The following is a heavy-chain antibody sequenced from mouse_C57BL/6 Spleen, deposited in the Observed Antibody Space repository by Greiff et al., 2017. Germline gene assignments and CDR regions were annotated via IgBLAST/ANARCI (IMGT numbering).Heavy chain of an antibody. V-gene: IGHV5-4*01. CDR2: ISDGGSYT. J-gene: IGHJ1*03. CDR1: GFTFSSYA. CDR3: AGGPEIYYYGRGWYFDV. D-gene: IGHD1-1*01. Sequence: EVQGVESGGGLVKPGGSLKLSCAASGFTFSSYAMSWVRQTPEKRLEWVATISDGGSYTYYPDNLKVRFTISSDNAKNNLYLQMSHLTSEDTARXYCAGGPEIYYYGRGWYFDVWGTGTTVTVSS.